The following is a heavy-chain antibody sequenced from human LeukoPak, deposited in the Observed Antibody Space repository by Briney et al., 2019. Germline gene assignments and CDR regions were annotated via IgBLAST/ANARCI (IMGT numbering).Heavy chain of an antibody. D-gene: IGHD6-19*01. Sequence: GASVKVSCKASGYTFTGHYMHWVRQAPGQGLEWMGWINPNNGDTNYAQKFQGRVTMTRDTSISTAYMELSGLRSDDTAVYYCARARKQWLVLYYFDYWGQGTLVTVSS. CDR1: GYTFTGHY. V-gene: IGHV1-2*02. J-gene: IGHJ4*02. CDR2: INPNNGDT. CDR3: ARARKQWLVLYYFDY.